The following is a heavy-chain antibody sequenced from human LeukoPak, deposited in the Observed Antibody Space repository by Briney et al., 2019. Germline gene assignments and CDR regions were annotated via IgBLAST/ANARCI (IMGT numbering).Heavy chain of an antibody. CDR3: VGPYSSGPPFDY. Sequence: PGGSLRLSCAASGFTLSTYWITWVRQAPGKGLEWVANIKEDGSEKYYVGSVEGRFTISRDNAKNTLYLQMNSLRVEDTAVYYCVGPYSSGPPFDYWGQGTLVTVSS. J-gene: IGHJ4*02. CDR2: IKEDGSEK. D-gene: IGHD6-19*01. V-gene: IGHV3-7*01. CDR1: GFTLSTYW.